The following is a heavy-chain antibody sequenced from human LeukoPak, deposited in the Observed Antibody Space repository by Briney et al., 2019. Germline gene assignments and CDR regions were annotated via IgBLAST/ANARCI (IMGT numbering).Heavy chain of an antibody. CDR3: AKDRVTLFGVVIRCDY. V-gene: IGHV3-23*01. CDR2: ISGSGGST. Sequence: GGSLRLSCAASGFTFSSYAMSWVRQAPGKGLEWVSAISGSGGSTYYADSVKGRFTISRDNSKNTLYLQMNSLRAEDTAVYYCAKDRVTLFGVVIRCDYWGQGTLVTVSS. J-gene: IGHJ4*02. D-gene: IGHD3-3*01. CDR1: GFTFSSYA.